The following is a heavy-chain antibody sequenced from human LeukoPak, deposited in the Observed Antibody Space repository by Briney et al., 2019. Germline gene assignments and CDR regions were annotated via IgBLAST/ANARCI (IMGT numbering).Heavy chain of an antibody. J-gene: IGHJ4*02. CDR1: EFSVGSNY. CDR2: IYSGGST. V-gene: IGHV3-66*01. D-gene: IGHD6-19*01. Sequence: GGSLRLSCAASEFSVGSNYMTWVRQAPGKGLEWVSLIYSGGSTYYADSVKGRFTIPRDNAKNSLYLQMNSLRAEDTAVYYCARVISVAGYDYWGQGTLVTVSS. CDR3: ARVISVAGYDY.